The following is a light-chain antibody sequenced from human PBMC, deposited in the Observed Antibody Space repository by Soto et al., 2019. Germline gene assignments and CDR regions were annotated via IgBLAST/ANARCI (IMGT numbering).Light chain of an antibody. Sequence: QPVLTQSPSASASLGASVKLTCTLSSGHSSYAIAWHQQQPEKGPRYLMKLNSDGSHSKGDGIPDRFSGSGSGAERYLTISSLQSEDEADYYCQTWGTGPSWVFGGGTQLTVL. J-gene: IGLJ3*02. V-gene: IGLV4-69*01. CDR1: SGHSSYA. CDR3: QTWGTGPSWV. CDR2: LNSDGSH.